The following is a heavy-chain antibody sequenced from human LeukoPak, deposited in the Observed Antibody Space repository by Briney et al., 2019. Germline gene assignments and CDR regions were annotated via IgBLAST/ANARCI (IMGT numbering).Heavy chain of an antibody. CDR1: GFTLSTYS. Sequence: GGSLRLSCAASGFTLSTYSMHWVRHAPGKGLVWVSRSNTDGRTTTYVDSVKGRFTISRDNAKNTLYLQMNSLRAEDTAVYYCATDFAYKFDYWGQGALVTVSS. D-gene: IGHD1-1*01. J-gene: IGHJ4*01. CDR2: SNTDGRTT. V-gene: IGHV3-74*01. CDR3: ATDFAYKFDY.